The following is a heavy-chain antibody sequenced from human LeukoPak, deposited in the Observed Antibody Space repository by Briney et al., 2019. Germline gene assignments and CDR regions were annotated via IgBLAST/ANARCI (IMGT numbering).Heavy chain of an antibody. J-gene: IGHJ4*02. Sequence: GGSLRLSCAASGFTFNGYWMSWVRQAPGKGLEWVANIKQDGSEKYYVDSVRGRVTISRGNAENSLFLQMNRLRVEDTAVYYCTRDFGRSSYYFDFWGQGTLVTVSS. CDR1: GFTFNGYW. CDR3: TRDFGRSSYYFDF. V-gene: IGHV3-7*01. CDR2: IKQDGSEK. D-gene: IGHD3-3*01.